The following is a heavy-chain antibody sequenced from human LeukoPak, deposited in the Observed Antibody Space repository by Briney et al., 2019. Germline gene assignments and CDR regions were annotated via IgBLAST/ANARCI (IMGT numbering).Heavy chain of an antibody. D-gene: IGHD2-2*01. CDR2: IYTSGST. CDR3: ARASDIVVVPAAPGYYMDV. V-gene: IGHV4-4*07. CDR1: GGSISSYY. J-gene: IGHJ6*03. Sequence: SSETLSLTCTVSGGSISSYYWSWIRQPAGKGLEWIGRIYTSGSTNYNPSLKSRVTMSVDTSKNQFSLKLSSVTAADTAVYYCARASDIVVVPAAPGYYMDVWGKGTTVTVSS.